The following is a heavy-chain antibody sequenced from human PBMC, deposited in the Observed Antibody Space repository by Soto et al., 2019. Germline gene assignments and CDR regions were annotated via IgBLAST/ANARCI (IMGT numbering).Heavy chain of an antibody. D-gene: IGHD3-16*01. CDR2: INAYNGNT. CDR3: AMVDVYVTPSPQDV. J-gene: IGHJ6*02. Sequence: QVQLVQSGAEVKNPGASVKVSCKASGYRFTSYGIGWVRQAPGQGLEWMGWINAYNGNTNYEQNLQGRVTLTTDTSTSTAYMELRSLRSNDTAVYYCAMVDVYVTPSPQDVWGQGTTVTVSS. CDR1: GYRFTSYG. V-gene: IGHV1-18*01.